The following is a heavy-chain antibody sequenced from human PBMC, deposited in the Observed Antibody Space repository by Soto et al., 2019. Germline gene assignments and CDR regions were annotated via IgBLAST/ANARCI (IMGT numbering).Heavy chain of an antibody. J-gene: IGHJ6*02. CDR1: GGSISSYY. D-gene: IGHD3-10*01. Sequence: SETLSLTCTVSGGSISSYYWSWIRQPPGKGLEWIGYIYYSGSTNYNPSLKSRVAISVDTSKNQFSLKLSSVTAADTAVYYCARVPAVVTMVRGPPGMDVWGQGTTVTVSS. V-gene: IGHV4-59*12. CDR3: ARVPAVVTMVRGPPGMDV. CDR2: IYYSGST.